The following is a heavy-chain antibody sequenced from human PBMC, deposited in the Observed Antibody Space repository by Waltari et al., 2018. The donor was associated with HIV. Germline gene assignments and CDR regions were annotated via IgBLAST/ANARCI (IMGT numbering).Heavy chain of an antibody. CDR1: GYTFTSYG. Sequence: QLVQSGAEVKKPGASVKVSCKASGYTFTSYGISWVRQAPGQGLEWMGWISAYNGNTNYAQKLQGRVTMTTDTSTSTAYMELRSLRSDDTAVYYCARDRGWEPYYYYYYGMDVWGQGTTVTVSS. CDR2: ISAYNGNT. V-gene: IGHV1-18*01. D-gene: IGHD1-26*01. J-gene: IGHJ6*02. CDR3: ARDRGWEPYYYYYYGMDV.